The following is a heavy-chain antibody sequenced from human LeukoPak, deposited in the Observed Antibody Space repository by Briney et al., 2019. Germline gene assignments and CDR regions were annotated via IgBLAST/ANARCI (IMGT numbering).Heavy chain of an antibody. CDR3: AKDTHIAVAGNYFDY. V-gene: IGHV3-23*01. CDR2: ISSSGSGGNT. CDR1: GFTFSSYA. J-gene: IGHJ4*02. Sequence: GGSLRLSCAASGFTFSSYAMSWARQAPGKGLEWVSGISSSGSGGNTYYADFVKGRFTISRDNSKNTLYLQMNSLRAEDTAVYYCAKDTHIAVAGNYFDYWGQGTLVTVSS. D-gene: IGHD6-19*01.